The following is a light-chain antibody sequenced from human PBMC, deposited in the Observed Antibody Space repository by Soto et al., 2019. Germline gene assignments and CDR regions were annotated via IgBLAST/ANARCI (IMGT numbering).Light chain of an antibody. CDR2: DAS. CDR1: QDITNF. V-gene: IGKV1-33*01. Sequence: DIQMTQSPSSLSASVGDRVTITCHASQDITNFLNWYQQKPGKAPKLLIYDASNLETGVPSRFSGSGSGTDFTFTISSLQPEDIATYYCQQYEDVPITFGQGTRLEIK. J-gene: IGKJ5*01. CDR3: QQYEDVPIT.